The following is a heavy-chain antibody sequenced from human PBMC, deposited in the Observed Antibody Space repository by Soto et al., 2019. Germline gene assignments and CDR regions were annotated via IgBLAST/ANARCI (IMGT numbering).Heavy chain of an antibody. Sequence: QVQLVQSGAEVKKPGSSVKVSCKASGGTFSSYAISWVRQAPGQGLEWMGGIIPIFGTANYAQKFQGRVTITADESTSTAYMELSSLRSEDTAVYYCASGYCTNGVRPHVPYGMDVWGQGTTVTVSS. CDR3: ASGYCTNGVRPHVPYGMDV. CDR2: IIPIFGTA. D-gene: IGHD2-8*01. CDR1: GGTFSSYA. V-gene: IGHV1-69*12. J-gene: IGHJ6*02.